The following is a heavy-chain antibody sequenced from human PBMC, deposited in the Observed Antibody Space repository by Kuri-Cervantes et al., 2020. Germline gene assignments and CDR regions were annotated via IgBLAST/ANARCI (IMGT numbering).Heavy chain of an antibody. J-gene: IGHJ4*02. Sequence: SVKVSCKASGYTFTRYYMHWVRQAPGQGLEWMGWINPNSGGTNYEQKFQGRVTMTRHKFTSTVYMELNSLRYEDRAVYYFAKLRIAAAGFDYWGLGTLVTVSS. CDR3: AKLRIAAAGFDY. D-gene: IGHD6-13*01. CDR1: GYTFTRYY. V-gene: IGHV1-2*02. CDR2: INPNSGGT.